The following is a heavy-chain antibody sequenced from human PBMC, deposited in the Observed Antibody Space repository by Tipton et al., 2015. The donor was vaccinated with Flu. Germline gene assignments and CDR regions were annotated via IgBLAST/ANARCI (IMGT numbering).Heavy chain of an antibody. CDR3: ARDSTTTPRTFDS. CDR1: GGSMNSGFYF. CDR2: VYYTGTT. V-gene: IGHV4-31*03. Sequence: TLSLTCTVAGGSMNSGFYFWTWIRQHPGKGLEWIGCVYYTGTTYYNPSLKSRITISLDTSKTQVSLDLRSVNAADTAVYFCARDSTTTPRTFDSWGQGTLVTVSS. J-gene: IGHJ4*02. D-gene: IGHD1-1*01.